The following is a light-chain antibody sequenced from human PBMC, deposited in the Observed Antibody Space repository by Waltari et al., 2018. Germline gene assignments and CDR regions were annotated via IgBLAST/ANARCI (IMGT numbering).Light chain of an antibody. CDR1: RSNLGNNY. J-gene: IGLJ2*01. CDR3: GTWDSSLTTVV. Sequence: QSVLTQPPSVSTAPGQKVTISCSGSRSNLGNNYVSWYQLLPGTAPKLLIFENNKRPSGIPARFTGSKSGTSATLDITGLQTGDEAEYYCGTWDSSLTTVVFGGGTKLTVL. CDR2: ENN. V-gene: IGLV1-51*02.